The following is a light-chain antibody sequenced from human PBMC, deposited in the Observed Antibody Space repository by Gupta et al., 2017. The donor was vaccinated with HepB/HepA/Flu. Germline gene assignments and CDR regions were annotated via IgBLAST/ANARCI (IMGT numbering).Light chain of an antibody. CDR1: SGSIASNY. CDR3: QSYDYSDWV. CDR2: EDK. V-gene: IGLV6-57*03. Sequence: ISCTRSSGSIASNYVQWYQQRPGSAPTTVIYEDKQRPSGVPDRFSGSIDISSNSASLTISGLKTEDEADYYCQSYDYSDWVFGGGTKVTVL. J-gene: IGLJ3*02.